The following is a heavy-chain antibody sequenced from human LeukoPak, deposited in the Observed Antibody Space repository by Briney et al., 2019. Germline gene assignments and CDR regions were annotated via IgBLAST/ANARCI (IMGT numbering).Heavy chain of an antibody. V-gene: IGHV3-53*01. CDR1: GFSVNNKY. J-gene: IGHJ5*02. CDR3: AGGIQAGNCFDP. Sequence: GGSLRLSCAASGFSVNNKYMRWVRQAPGKGLEWVSIIYSGGTTFYADSVKGRFTISRDNSKNTLYLQMNSLRAEDTAVYYCAGGIQAGNCFDPWGQGTLVTVSS. CDR2: IYSGGTT.